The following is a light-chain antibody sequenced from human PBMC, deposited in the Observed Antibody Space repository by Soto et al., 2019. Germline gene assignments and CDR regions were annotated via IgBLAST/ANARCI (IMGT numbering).Light chain of an antibody. CDR3: QQSYRTPIT. J-gene: IGKJ5*01. CDR2: KAS. V-gene: IGKV1-5*03. Sequence: DIQMTQSPSTLSASVGDRVTITCRASQSISSWLAWYQQKPGKAPKLLMYKASSLNSGVPSRFSGSGSGTVFTLTISILQPEVFATYCCQQSYRTPITFGQGTRLEI. CDR1: QSISSW.